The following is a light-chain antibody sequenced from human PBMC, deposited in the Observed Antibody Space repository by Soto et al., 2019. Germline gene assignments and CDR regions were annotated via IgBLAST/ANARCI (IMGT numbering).Light chain of an antibody. V-gene: IGLV2-23*01. Sequence: QSALTQPASVSGSPGQSITISCTGSSSDIGTYDLVSWYQQHPGKAPKVMIYEASERPSGVSNRFSGSKSGNKDSLKISGLQAADEAEYYACSYAGNNPPHVVFEGGTKLTGL. CDR2: EAS. CDR3: CSYAGNNPPHVV. J-gene: IGLJ2*01. CDR1: SSDIGTYDL.